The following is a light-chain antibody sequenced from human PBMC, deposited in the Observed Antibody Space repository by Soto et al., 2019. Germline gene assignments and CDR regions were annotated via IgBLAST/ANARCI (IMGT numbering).Light chain of an antibody. CDR1: QSVGSDY. J-gene: IGKJ1*01. Sequence: EIVLTQSPGTLSLSPGERPTLSCRASQSVGSDYLGWYQQKPGQAPRLLIFAASKRAAGIPDRFSGSGSGSDFTLTISRLEPEDFAVYFCQQYGTSPWTFGQGTKVEIK. V-gene: IGKV3-20*01. CDR2: AAS. CDR3: QQYGTSPWT.